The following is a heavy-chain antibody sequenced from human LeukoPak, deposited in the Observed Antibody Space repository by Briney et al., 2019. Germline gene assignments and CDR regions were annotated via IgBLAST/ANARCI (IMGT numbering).Heavy chain of an antibody. CDR2: IYHSGST. CDR3: ARLWFGELLSFDY. J-gene: IGHJ4*02. Sequence: PSETLSLNCTVSGYSISSGYYWGWIRQPPGKGLEWIGSIYHSGSTYYNPSLKSRVTMSVDTSKNQFSLKLSPVTAADTAVYYCARLWFGELLSFDYWGQGALVTVSS. D-gene: IGHD3-10*01. CDR1: GYSISSGYY. V-gene: IGHV4-38-2*02.